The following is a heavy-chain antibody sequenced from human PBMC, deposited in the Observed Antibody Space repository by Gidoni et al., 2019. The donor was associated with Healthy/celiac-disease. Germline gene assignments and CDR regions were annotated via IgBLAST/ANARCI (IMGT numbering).Heavy chain of an antibody. J-gene: IGHJ5*02. Sequence: QVQLVASGGGVVQPGRSLRLSCAASGFTFSSYGMHWVRQAPGKGLEWVAVIWYDGSNKYYADSVKGRFTISRDNSKNTLYLQMNSLRAEDTAVYYCARDITGTTGLVWFDPWGQGTLVTVSS. CDR2: IWYDGSNK. CDR3: ARDITGTTGLVWFDP. D-gene: IGHD1-7*01. V-gene: IGHV3-33*01. CDR1: GFTFSSYG.